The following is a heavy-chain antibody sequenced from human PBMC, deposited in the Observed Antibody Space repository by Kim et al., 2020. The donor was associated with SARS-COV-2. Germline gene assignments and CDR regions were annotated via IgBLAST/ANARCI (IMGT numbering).Heavy chain of an antibody. V-gene: IGHV3-23*01. D-gene: IGHD2-2*01. Sequence: GGSLRLSCAASGFTFSSYAMSWVRQAPGKGLEWVSAISGSGGSTYYADSVKGRFTISRDNSKNTLYLQMNSLRAEDTAVYYCAKEGGYCSSTSCSSHYGMDVWGQGTTVTVS. CDR1: GFTFSSYA. J-gene: IGHJ6*02. CDR3: AKEGGYCSSTSCSSHYGMDV. CDR2: ISGSGGST.